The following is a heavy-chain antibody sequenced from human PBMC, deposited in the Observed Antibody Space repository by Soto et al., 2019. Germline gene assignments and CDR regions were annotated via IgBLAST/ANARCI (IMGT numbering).Heavy chain of an antibody. CDR1: GFTFGDYA. V-gene: IGHV3-49*03. Sequence: GGSLRLSCTASGFTFGDYAMSWFRQAPGKGLEWVGFIRSKAYGGTTEYAASVKGRFTISRDDSKSIAYLQMNSLKTEDTAVYYCTRDKALEYYDFWSGYRISPFDYWGQGTLVTVSS. D-gene: IGHD3-3*01. CDR3: TRDKALEYYDFWSGYRISPFDY. CDR2: IRSKAYGGTT. J-gene: IGHJ4*02.